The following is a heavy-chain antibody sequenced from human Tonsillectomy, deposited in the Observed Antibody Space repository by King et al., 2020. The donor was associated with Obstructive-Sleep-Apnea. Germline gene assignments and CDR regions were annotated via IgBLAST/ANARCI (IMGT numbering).Heavy chain of an antibody. V-gene: IGHV1-69*12. CDR1: GGTFSSYA. D-gene: IGHD3-22*01. CDR2: IIPIFGTA. CDR3: ARVIPGPYYGMEV. J-gene: IGHJ6*04. Sequence: QLVQSGAEVKKPGSSVKVSCKASGGTFSSYAISWVRQAPGQGLEWMGGIIPIFGTANYAQKFQGRVTITADESTTTAYMELSSLRSEETAVYYWARVIPGPYYGMEVWGKGTTVTVSA.